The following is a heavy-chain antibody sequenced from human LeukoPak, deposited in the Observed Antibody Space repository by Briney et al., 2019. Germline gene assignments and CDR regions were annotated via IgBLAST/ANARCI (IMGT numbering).Heavy chain of an antibody. Sequence: ASVKVSCKASGYTFTGRYIHWVRQAPGQGREWIGWILPSSGVTKFAQNFEGRVTMTRDTSINTAYMDLSSLTSDDTAIYYCASVTYSAYDDFDYWGQGTLVTVSS. D-gene: IGHD5-12*01. J-gene: IGHJ4*02. CDR3: ASVTYSAYDDFDY. CDR1: GYTFTGRY. V-gene: IGHV1-2*02. CDR2: ILPSSGVT.